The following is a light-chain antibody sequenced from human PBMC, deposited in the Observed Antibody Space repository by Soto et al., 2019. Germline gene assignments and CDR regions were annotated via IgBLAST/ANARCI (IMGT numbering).Light chain of an antibody. CDR1: QSISSY. Sequence: DVHMTQSPSSLSASVGDRVTITCRASQSISSYLNWYQQKPVKAPKLLIYAASSLQSGVPSRFSGSGSGTDFTLTISSLQPEDFATYYCQQSYSNPLAFGQGTRLEIK. CDR3: QQSYSNPLA. CDR2: AAS. V-gene: IGKV1-39*01. J-gene: IGKJ5*01.